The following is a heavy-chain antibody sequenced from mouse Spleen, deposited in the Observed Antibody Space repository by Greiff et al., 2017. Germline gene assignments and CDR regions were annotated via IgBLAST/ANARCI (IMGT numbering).Heavy chain of an antibody. D-gene: IGHD1-1*01. CDR2: IDPENGDT. Sequence: PLQQSGAELVRPGASVKLSCTASGFNIKDDYMHWVKQRPEQGLEWIGWIDPENGDTEYASKFQGKATITADTSSNTAYLQLSSLTSEDTAVYYCTRAITTVVATGFDYWGQGTTLTVSS. CDR1: GFNIKDDY. V-gene: IGHV14-4*01. CDR3: TRAITTVVATGFDY. J-gene: IGHJ2*01.